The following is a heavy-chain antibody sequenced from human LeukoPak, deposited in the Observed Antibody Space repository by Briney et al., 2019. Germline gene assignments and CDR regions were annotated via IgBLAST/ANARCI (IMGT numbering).Heavy chain of an antibody. CDR2: ISSSGSTI. CDR3: ARDLTGTYAFDF. V-gene: IGHV3-11*04. D-gene: IGHD4-17*01. Sequence: PGGSLRLSCAASGFTFSDYYMSWIRQAPGKGLEWVSYISSSGSTIYYAGSVKGRLTVSRDTAKNSLYLQMNTLRAEDTAVYYCARDLTGTYAFDFWGQGTMVTVSS. CDR1: GFTFSDYY. J-gene: IGHJ3*01.